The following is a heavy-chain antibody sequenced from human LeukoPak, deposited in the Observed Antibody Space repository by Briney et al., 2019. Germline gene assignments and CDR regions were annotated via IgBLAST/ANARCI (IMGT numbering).Heavy chain of an antibody. V-gene: IGHV3-48*03. J-gene: IGHJ4*02. D-gene: IGHD1-1*01. CDR3: ARSPWNYLDY. CDR1: GFTFRSYE. Sequence: GGSLRLSCEDSGFTFRSYEMNWVRQAPGKGLEWIAYLSSSGSAFSYADSVKGRFPIARDNAKNSVYLEMNSLRADDTAVYYCARSPWNYLDYWGQGTLVTVSS. CDR2: LSSSGSAF.